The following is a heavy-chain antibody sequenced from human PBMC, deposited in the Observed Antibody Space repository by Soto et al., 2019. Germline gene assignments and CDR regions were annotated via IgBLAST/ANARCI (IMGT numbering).Heavy chain of an antibody. Sequence: GGSLRLSCAASGFTFSSYAMSWVRQAPGKGLEWVSAISGSGGSTYYADSVKGRFTISRDNSKNTLYLQMNSLRAEDTAVYYCAKLGLLWFGELTQFDYWGQGTLVTVSS. CDR1: GFTFSSYA. D-gene: IGHD3-10*01. CDR2: ISGSGGST. V-gene: IGHV3-23*01. CDR3: AKLGLLWFGELTQFDY. J-gene: IGHJ4*02.